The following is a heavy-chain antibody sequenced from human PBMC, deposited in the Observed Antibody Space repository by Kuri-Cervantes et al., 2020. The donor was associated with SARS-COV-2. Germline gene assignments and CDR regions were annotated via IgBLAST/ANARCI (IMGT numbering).Heavy chain of an antibody. CDR2: IYHSGST. V-gene: IGHV4-39*07. J-gene: IGHJ4*02. Sequence: SETLSLTCTVSGGSISSSSYYWGWIRQPPGKGLEWIGSIYHSGSTYYNPSLKSRVTMSVDTSKNQFSLKLSSVTAADTAVYYCARGASIAARYYFDYRGQGTLVTVSS. D-gene: IGHD6-6*01. CDR1: GGSISSSSYY. CDR3: ARGASIAARYYFDY.